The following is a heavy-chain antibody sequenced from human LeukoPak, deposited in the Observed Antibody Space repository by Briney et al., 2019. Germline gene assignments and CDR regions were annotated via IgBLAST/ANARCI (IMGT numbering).Heavy chain of an antibody. CDR2: INWYGGST. CDR1: GFTFDDYG. D-gene: IGHD6-13*01. Sequence: GGSRRLSCAASGFTFDDYGMSWVRQAPGKGLEWVSGINWYGGSTGYADSVEGRFILCRDHAKNSLYLQMNSLRAEDTALYYCAKVGSSRYFGSWFDPWGQGTLVTVSS. J-gene: IGHJ5*01. V-gene: IGHV3-20*04. CDR3: AKVGSSRYFGSWFDP.